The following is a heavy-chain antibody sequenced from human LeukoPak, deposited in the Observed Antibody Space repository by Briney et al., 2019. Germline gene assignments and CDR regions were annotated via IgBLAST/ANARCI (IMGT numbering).Heavy chain of an antibody. CDR3: ARDYGDPGVFFV. Sequence: SETLSLTCAVYGGSFSGYYWSWIRQPPGKGLEWIGEINHSGSTNYNPSLKSRVTISVDTSKNQFSLKLSSVTAADTAVYYCARDYGDPGVFFVRGQGTLVTVSS. CDR2: INHSGST. CDR1: GGSFSGYY. J-gene: IGHJ4*02. D-gene: IGHD4-17*01. V-gene: IGHV4-34*01.